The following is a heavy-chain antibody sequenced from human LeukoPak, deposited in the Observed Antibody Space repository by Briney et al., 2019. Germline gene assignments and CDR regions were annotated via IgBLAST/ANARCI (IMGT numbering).Heavy chain of an antibody. CDR1: GGSISSYY. Sequence: PSETLSLTCTVSGGSISSYYWSWIRQPPGKGLEWIGYIYYSGSTNYNPSLKSRVTISVDTSKNQFSLKLSSVTAADTAVYYCARTALDGYNPNFDYWGQGTLVTVPS. CDR2: IYYSGST. CDR3: ARTALDGYNPNFDY. J-gene: IGHJ4*02. D-gene: IGHD5-24*01. V-gene: IGHV4-59*01.